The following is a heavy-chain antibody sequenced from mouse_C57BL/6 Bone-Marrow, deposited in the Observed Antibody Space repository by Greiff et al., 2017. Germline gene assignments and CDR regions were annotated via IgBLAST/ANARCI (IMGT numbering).Heavy chain of an antibody. V-gene: IGHV5-12*01. J-gene: IGHJ4*01. CDR2: ISNGGGST. Sequence: DVKLVESGGGLVQPGGSLKLSCAASGFTFSDYYMYWVRQTPEKRLEWVAYISNGGGSTYYPDTVKGRFTIARDNAKNTLYLQMSRLKSEDTAMYYCARQDYDYLYAMDYWGKGTSVTVSS. D-gene: IGHD2-4*01. CDR1: GFTFSDYY. CDR3: ARQDYDYLYAMDY.